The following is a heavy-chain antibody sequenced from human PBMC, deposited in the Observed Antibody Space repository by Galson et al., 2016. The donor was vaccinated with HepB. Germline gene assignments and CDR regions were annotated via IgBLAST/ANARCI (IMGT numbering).Heavy chain of an antibody. CDR3: VRETYSFPEEAGNALFDY. D-gene: IGHD1-1*01. V-gene: IGHV3-23*01. Sequence: SLRLSCAASGFTFSDHGVSWVRQAPGKGLEWVSGISGSGGTTYYAESVKGRFTISRDKSENTLYLQMNSLRGADTAVYYCVRETYSFPEEAGNALFDYWGQGALVTVSS. J-gene: IGHJ4*02. CDR1: GFTFSDHG. CDR2: ISGSGGTT.